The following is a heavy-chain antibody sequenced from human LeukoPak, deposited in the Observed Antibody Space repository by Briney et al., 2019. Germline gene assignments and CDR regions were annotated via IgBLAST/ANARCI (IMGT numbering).Heavy chain of an antibody. D-gene: IGHD6-13*01. V-gene: IGHV1-18*01. CDR2: ISAYNGNT. CDR1: GYTFTSYG. J-gene: IGHJ6*02. Sequence: ASVKVSCKASGYTFTSYGISWVRQAPGQGLEWMGWISAYNGNTNYAQKLQGRVTMTTDTSTSTAYMELRSLRSDDTAVYYCARVNAAAGRCYYYYYGMDVWGQGTTVTVSS. CDR3: ARVNAAAGRCYYYYYGMDV.